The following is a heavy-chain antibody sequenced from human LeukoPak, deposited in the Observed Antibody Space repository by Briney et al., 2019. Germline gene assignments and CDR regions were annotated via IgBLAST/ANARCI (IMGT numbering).Heavy chain of an antibody. CDR1: GGPISSSSYY. D-gene: IGHD6-6*01. CDR2: IYYSGST. J-gene: IGHJ5*02. Sequence: SETLSLTCTVSGGPISSSSYYWGWIRQPPGKGLKWIGSIYYSGSTYYNPSLKSRVTISVDTSKNQFSLKVSSVTAADTAVYYCARGQQLVLFSWFDPWGQGTLVTVSS. V-gene: IGHV4-39*07. CDR3: ARGQQLVLFSWFDP.